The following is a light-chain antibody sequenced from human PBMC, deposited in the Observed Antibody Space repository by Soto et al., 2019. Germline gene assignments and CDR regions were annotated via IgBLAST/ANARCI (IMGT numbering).Light chain of an antibody. Sequence: ILTTQSPATLSVSPGARVTLSFRASQSVSSRLAWYHQKPGQSPRLLIYGASTRATGIPARFSGSGSGTEFTLTISSLQSEDFGLYYCHQYNNFWTFGQGTKVDIK. V-gene: IGKV3-15*01. CDR1: QSVSSR. CDR3: HQYNNFWT. J-gene: IGKJ1*01. CDR2: GAS.